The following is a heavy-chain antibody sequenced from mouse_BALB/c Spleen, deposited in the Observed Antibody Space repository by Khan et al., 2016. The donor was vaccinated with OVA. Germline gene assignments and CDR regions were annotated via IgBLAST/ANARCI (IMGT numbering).Heavy chain of an antibody. D-gene: IGHD1-1*01. CDR3: ARSVTITTVVATDFDY. V-gene: IGHV3-2*02. J-gene: IGHJ2*01. Sequence: EVQLQESGPGLVKPSQSLSLTCTVTGYSIPSDYAWNWIRQFPGNKQEWMGYISYSGRTSYNPSLKSRISITRDTSKNQFFLQLNSVTTEDTATYYYARSVTITTVVATDFDYWGQGTTLTVSS. CDR1: GYSIPSDYA. CDR2: ISYSGRT.